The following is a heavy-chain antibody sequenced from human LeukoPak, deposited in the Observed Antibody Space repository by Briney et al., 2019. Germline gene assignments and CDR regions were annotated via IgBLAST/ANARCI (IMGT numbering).Heavy chain of an antibody. Sequence: SVKVSCKASGGTFSSYAISWVRQAPGQGLEWMGGIIPIFGTANYAQKFQGRVTITADESTSTAYIELSSLRSEDTAVYYFARVYSIIVVVPSGIDAFDIWGQGTMVTVSS. V-gene: IGHV1-69*13. CDR3: ARVYSIIVVVPSGIDAFDI. CDR2: IIPIFGTA. J-gene: IGHJ3*02. CDR1: GGTFSSYA. D-gene: IGHD2-2*01.